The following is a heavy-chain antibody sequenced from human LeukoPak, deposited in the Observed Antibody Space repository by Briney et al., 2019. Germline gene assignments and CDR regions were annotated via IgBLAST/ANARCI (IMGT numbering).Heavy chain of an antibody. V-gene: IGHV3-20*04. D-gene: IGHD6-19*01. CDR3: ARGDSGYSSGWYYFDY. CDR2: INWNGGST. Sequence: GSLRLSCAASGFTSDDYGMSWVRQAPGKGLEWVSGINWNGGSTGYADSVKGRFTISRDNAKNSLYLQMNSLRAEDTAVYYCARGDSGYSSGWYYFDYWGQGTLVTVSS. J-gene: IGHJ4*02. CDR1: GFTSDDYG.